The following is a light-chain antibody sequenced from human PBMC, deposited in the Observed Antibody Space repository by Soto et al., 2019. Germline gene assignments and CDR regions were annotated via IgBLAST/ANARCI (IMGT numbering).Light chain of an antibody. J-gene: IGKJ2*01. CDR1: QSVSSTY. V-gene: IGKV3-20*01. Sequence: EIVLTQSPGTLSLSPGERATLSCRASQSVSSTYLAWYQQNPGQAPRLLIYGASSRATGIPDRFSGSGSGTDFTLTISGLEPDDVAVYFCQQYGSWSYTLGEGTKVELK. CDR3: QQYGSWSYT. CDR2: GAS.